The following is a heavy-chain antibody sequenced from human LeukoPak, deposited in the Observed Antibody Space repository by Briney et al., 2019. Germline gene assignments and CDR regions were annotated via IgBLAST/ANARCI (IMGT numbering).Heavy chain of an antibody. V-gene: IGHV3-53*01. D-gene: IGHD6-13*01. CDR3: AKDYRAAAGSVFDY. J-gene: IGHJ4*02. CDR1: GFTVSSNS. CDR2: IYSDNT. Sequence: PGGSLRLSCTVSGFTVSSNSMSWVRQAPGKGLEWASFIYSDNTHYSDSVKGRFTISRDNSKNTLYLQMNSLRAEDTAVYYCAKDYRAAAGSVFDYWGQGTLVTVSS.